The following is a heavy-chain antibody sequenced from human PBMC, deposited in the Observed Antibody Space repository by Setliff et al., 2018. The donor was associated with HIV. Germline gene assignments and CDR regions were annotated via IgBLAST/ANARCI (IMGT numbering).Heavy chain of an antibody. J-gene: IGHJ6*02. CDR3: ARDSPLNDYGDYGLGYYGMDV. V-gene: IGHV4-4*02. D-gene: IGHD4-17*01. Sequence: SETLSLTCAVSGGSISSSNYWSWVRQPPGKRLEWIGEIYHSGNTNYNPSLKSRVIISVDKSKNQFSLKLSSVTAADTAVCYCARDSPLNDYGDYGLGYYGMDVWGQGTTVTVSS. CDR1: GGSISSSNY. CDR2: IYHSGNT.